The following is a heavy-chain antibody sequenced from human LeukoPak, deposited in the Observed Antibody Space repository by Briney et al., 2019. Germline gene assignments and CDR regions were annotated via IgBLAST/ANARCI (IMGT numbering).Heavy chain of an antibody. J-gene: IGHJ3*02. CDR3: ARENGYNPGAFDI. V-gene: IGHV1-69*05. D-gene: IGHD5-24*01. Sequence: SVKVSCKASGGTFSSYAISWVRQAPGQGLEWMGGIIPIFGTANYAQKFQGRVTITTDESTSTAYMELSSLRSEDTAVYYCARENGYNPGAFDIWGQGTMVTVSS. CDR2: IIPIFGTA. CDR1: GGTFSSYA.